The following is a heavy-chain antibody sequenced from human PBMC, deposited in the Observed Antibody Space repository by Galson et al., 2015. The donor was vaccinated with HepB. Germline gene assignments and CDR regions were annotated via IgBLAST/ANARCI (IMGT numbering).Heavy chain of an antibody. CDR2: LSERGGNT. J-gene: IGHJ3*01. CDR1: GFTFTHYA. Sequence: SLRLSCAASGFTFTHYAMSWVRQAPGKGLEWVSALSERGGNTYYADSVKGRFTISRDNYKNTLFLQMSSLRVEDTAVYYCARVWGRITVFGADAFDVWGRGTMVTVSS. D-gene: IGHD3-3*01. V-gene: IGHV3-23*01. CDR3: ARVWGRITVFGADAFDV.